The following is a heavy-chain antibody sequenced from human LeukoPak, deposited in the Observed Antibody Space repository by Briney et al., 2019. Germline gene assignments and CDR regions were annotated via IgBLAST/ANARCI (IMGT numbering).Heavy chain of an antibody. CDR3: ARSYPEDY. CDR2: ISYDGTNK. V-gene: IGHV3-30-3*01. Sequence: GGSLRLSCAASGFXFSSYAMHWVRQAPGKGLEWVAVISYDGTNKHYADSVKGRFTISRDNAKDSLNLQMNSLRDGDTAVYYCARSYPEDYWGQGTLVTVSS. CDR1: GFXFSSYA. J-gene: IGHJ4*02.